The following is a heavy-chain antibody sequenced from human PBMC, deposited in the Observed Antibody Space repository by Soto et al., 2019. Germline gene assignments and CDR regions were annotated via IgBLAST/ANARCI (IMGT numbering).Heavy chain of an antibody. J-gene: IGHJ4*02. Sequence: PSETLSLTCTVSGGSLSNYYWSWIRQPPGKGLEWVGYMFNGGSANYNPSLKSRVAISVDMSQNQFSLKLTSVTAADTAVYYCARHGAIYSNSWYDFDYWGQGTLVTV. CDR1: GGSLSNYY. CDR3: ARHGAIYSNSWYDFDY. CDR2: MFNGGSA. V-gene: IGHV4-59*08. D-gene: IGHD5-18*01.